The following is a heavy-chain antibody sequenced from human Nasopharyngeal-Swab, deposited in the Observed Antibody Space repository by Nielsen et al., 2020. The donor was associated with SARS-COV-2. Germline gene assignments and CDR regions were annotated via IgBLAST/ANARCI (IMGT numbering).Heavy chain of an antibody. J-gene: IGHJ4*02. D-gene: IGHD5-18*01. V-gene: IGHV3-30*18. CDR3: AKDRTWIQLWYYFDY. CDR2: ISYDGSNK. CDR1: GFTFSSYG. Sequence: GESLKISCAASGFTFSSYGMHWVRQAPGKGLEWVAVISYDGSNKYYADSVKGRFTISRDNSKNTLYLQMNSLRAEDTAVYYCAKDRTWIQLWYYFDYWGQGTLVTVSS.